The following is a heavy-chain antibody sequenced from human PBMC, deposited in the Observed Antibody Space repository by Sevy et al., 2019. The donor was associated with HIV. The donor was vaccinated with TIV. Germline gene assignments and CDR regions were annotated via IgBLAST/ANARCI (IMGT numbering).Heavy chain of an antibody. CDR2: INHSGTT. V-gene: IGHV4-34*01. CDR3: AVRRRVVIPGVVRRRDQFFFYGMAV. J-gene: IGHJ6*02. Sequence: SETLSLTCAVYGESFSSYYWSWIRQSPGKGLEWIGEINHSGTTNYHPSLKSRVSISADTSKNQFSRKLTSVAAADTGVYYYAVRRRVVIPGVVRRRDQFFFYGMAVWGQGTTVTVSS. D-gene: IGHD2-2*01. CDR1: GESFSSYY.